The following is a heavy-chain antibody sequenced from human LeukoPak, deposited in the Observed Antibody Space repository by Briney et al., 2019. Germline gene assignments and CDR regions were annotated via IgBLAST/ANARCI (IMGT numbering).Heavy chain of an antibody. CDR3: ARELWFANAPGSWLDP. D-gene: IGHD2-21*01. CDR2: IFHTGST. V-gene: IGHV4-30-2*01. J-gene: IGHJ5*02. Sequence: SQTLSLTCVVSGDSISSGAYSWSWIRQPPGKGLEWIGYIFHTGSTFYNPSLKSRVTISVDNSKNQFSLRLSPVTAADTAVYYCARELWFANAPGSWLDPWGQGALVTVSS. CDR1: GDSISSGAYS.